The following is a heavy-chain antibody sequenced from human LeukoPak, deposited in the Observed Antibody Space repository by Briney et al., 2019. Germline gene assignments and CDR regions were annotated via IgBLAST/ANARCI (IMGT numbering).Heavy chain of an antibody. D-gene: IGHD2-2*01. Sequence: VQVSCQASGYPFTGYYMHWVRPAPGQGLEWMGWINPNSGGTNYAQKFQGRVTMTRDTSISTAYMELSRLRSDDTAVYYCARPEVDCSSTSCSNYWGQGTLVTVSS. CDR3: ARPEVDCSSTSCSNY. V-gene: IGHV1-2*02. CDR2: INPNSGGT. CDR1: GYPFTGYY. J-gene: IGHJ4*02.